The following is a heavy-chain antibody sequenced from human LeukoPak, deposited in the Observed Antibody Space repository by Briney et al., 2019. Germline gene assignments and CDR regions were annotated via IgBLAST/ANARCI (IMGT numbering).Heavy chain of an antibody. CDR1: GGTFSSYA. CDR2: IIPIFGTA. CDR3: ATTGGNWNDIDY. D-gene: IGHD1-20*01. V-gene: IGHV1-69*06. Sequence: SVKVSCKASGGTFSSYAISWVRQAPGQGLEWMGGIIPIFGTANYAQKFQGRVTMTEDTSTDTAYMELSSLRSEDTAVYYCATTGGNWNDIDYWGQGTLVTVSS. J-gene: IGHJ4*02.